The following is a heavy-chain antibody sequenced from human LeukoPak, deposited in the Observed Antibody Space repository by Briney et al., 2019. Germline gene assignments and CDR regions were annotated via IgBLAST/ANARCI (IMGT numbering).Heavy chain of an antibody. J-gene: IGHJ3*02. Sequence: SETLSLTCTVSGGSISSYYWSWIRQPPGKGLEWIGYIYYSGSTNYNPSLKSRVTISADTSKNQFSLKLSSVTAADTAVYYCARDRFIGGLAIDIWGQGTMVTVSS. CDR2: IYYSGST. D-gene: IGHD3-16*01. CDR3: ARDRFIGGLAIDI. CDR1: GGSISSYY. V-gene: IGHV4-59*01.